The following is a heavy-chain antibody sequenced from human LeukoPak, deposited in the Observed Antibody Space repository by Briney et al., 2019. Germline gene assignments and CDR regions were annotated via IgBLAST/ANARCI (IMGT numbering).Heavy chain of an antibody. CDR3: ARVAGGWLLTYNWFDL. D-gene: IGHD3-22*01. CDR1: GGSFSGYY. Sequence: SETLSLTCAVYGGSFSGYYWSWIRQPPGKGLEWIGEINHSGSTNYNPSLKSRVTISVDTSKNQFSLKLSSVTAADTAVYYCARVAGGWLLTYNWFDLWGQGTLVTVSS. J-gene: IGHJ5*02. CDR2: INHSGST. V-gene: IGHV4-34*01.